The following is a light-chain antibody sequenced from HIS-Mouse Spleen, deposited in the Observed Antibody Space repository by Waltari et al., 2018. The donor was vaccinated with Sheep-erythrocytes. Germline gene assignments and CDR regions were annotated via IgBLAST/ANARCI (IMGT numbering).Light chain of an antibody. V-gene: IGLV2-11*01. CDR2: VVS. Sequence: QSALTQPRSVSGSPGQSVTISCTGTSSDVGGYNYVSWYQQHPGKAPKLVIYVVSKRPPGTPERFSGAHSGNTATLTISGTQAMDEADYYCQAWDSSTAWNVVFGGGTKLTVL. CDR1: SSDVGGYNY. J-gene: IGLJ2*01. CDR3: QAWDSSTAWNVV.